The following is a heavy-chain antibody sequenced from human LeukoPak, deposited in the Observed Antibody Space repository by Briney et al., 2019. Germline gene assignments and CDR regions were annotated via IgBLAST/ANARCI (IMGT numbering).Heavy chain of an antibody. CDR3: ARHEARGWHSSSWMGLFDY. V-gene: IGHV4-61*08. Sequence: SETLSLTCTVSGGSISSGDYYWSWIRQSPGKGLEWIGYIYYSESTDYNPSLKSRVTISVDTSKKQLSLKLSSVTAADTAVYYCARHEARGWHSSSWMGLFDYWGQGTLVTVSS. D-gene: IGHD6-13*01. CDR1: GGSISSGDYY. CDR2: IYYSEST. J-gene: IGHJ4*02.